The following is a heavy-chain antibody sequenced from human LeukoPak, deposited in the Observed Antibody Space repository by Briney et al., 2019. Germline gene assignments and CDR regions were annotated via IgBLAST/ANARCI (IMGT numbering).Heavy chain of an antibody. CDR2: IYHSGST. D-gene: IGHD3-10*01. J-gene: IGHJ4*02. V-gene: IGHV4-38-2*02. Sequence: SETLSLTCTVSGYSISSGYYWGWIRQPPGKGLEWIGSIYHSGSTYYNPSLKSRVTISVDTSKNQFSLKLSSVTAADTAVYYCARMVGYYAIYFDYWGQGTLVTVSS. CDR1: GYSISSGYY. CDR3: ARMVGYYAIYFDY.